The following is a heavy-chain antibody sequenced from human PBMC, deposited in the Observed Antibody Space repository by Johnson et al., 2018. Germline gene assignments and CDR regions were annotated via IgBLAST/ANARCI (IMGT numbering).Heavy chain of an antibody. J-gene: IGHJ3*02. CDR2: INRSRSYK. V-gene: IGHV3-21*04. Sequence: VQLVQSGGGLVKPGGSLRLCCAGTFSNYAMRWGRRAPGKGLEWVSSINRSRSYKYYADSLKGRFTISRDNAKNSRYLQMNSLRAEDPAVYYCARAVGGSGWSGTDAFDIWGQGTMVTVSS. CDR3: ARAVGGSGWSGTDAFDI. D-gene: IGHD6-19*01. CDR1: TFSNYA.